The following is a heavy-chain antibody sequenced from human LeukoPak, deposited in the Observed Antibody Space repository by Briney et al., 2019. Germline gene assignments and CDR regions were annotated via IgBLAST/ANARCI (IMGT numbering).Heavy chain of an antibody. CDR1: GYTFTSYD. CDR3: ARESLPLGDAFDI. V-gene: IGHV1-8*01. Sequence: ASVKVSCKAPGYTFTSYDINWVRQATGQGLEWMGWMNPNSGNTGYAQKFQGRVTMTRNTSISTAYMELSSLRSEDTAVYYCARESLPLGDAFDIWGQGTMVTVSS. CDR2: MNPNSGNT. J-gene: IGHJ3*02. D-gene: IGHD3-16*01.